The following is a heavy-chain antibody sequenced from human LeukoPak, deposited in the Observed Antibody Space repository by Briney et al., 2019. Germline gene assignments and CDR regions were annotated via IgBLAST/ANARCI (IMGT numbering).Heavy chain of an antibody. CDR3: ATDQAALYYFDY. D-gene: IGHD6-13*01. CDR1: GYTLTELS. V-gene: IGHV1-24*01. J-gene: IGHJ4*02. CDR2: FDPEDGET. Sequence: ASVKVSCKVSGYTLTELSMYWVRQAPGKGLEWMGGFDPEDGETIYAQKFQGRVTMTEDTSTDTAYMELSNLRAEDTAVYYCATDQAALYYFDYWGQGTLVTVSS.